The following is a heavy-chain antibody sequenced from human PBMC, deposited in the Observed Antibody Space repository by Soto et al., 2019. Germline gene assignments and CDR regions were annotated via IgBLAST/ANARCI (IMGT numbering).Heavy chain of an antibody. CDR2: ISGSGGST. Sequence: GGSLRLSCAASGFTFSSYAMSWVRQAPGKGLEWVSAISGSGGSTYYADSVKGRFTISRDNSKNTLYLQMNSLRAEDTAVYYCAKFSYMVVPAAMPVAFDIWGQGTMVTVSS. V-gene: IGHV3-23*01. J-gene: IGHJ3*02. CDR3: AKFSYMVVPAAMPVAFDI. CDR1: GFTFSSYA. D-gene: IGHD2-2*01.